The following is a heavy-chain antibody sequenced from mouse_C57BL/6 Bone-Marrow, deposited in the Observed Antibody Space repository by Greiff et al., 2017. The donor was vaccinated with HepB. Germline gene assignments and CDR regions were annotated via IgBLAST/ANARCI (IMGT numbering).Heavy chain of an antibody. Sequence: QVQLKQSGAELMKPGASVKLSCTATGYTFTGYWIEWVKQRPGHGLEWIGEILPGSGSTNYNAKFKGKATFTADTSSNTAYMQLSSLATEDSAIYYCARGGLLRSDVWGTGTTVTVSS. V-gene: IGHV1-9*01. CDR3: ARGGLLRSDV. J-gene: IGHJ1*03. CDR2: ILPGSGST. CDR1: GYTFTGYW. D-gene: IGHD1-1*01.